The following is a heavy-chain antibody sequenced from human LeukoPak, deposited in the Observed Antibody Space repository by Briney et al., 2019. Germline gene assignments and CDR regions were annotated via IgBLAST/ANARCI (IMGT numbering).Heavy chain of an antibody. V-gene: IGHV4-39*07. J-gene: IGHJ3*02. D-gene: IGHD6-19*01. CDR3: ARSYSSAQGRAFDI. Sequence: PSKTLSLTCTVSGDSISSSNYYWGWIRQPPGKGLEWIASIYYSGSTYYNPSLKSRVTISVDMSKNQFSLRLSSVTAADTAVYYCARSYSSAQGRAFDIWGQGTMVTVSS. CDR1: GDSISSSNYY. CDR2: IYYSGST.